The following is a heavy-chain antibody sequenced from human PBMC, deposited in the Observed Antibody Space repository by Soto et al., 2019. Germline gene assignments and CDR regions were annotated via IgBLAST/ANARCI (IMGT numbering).Heavy chain of an antibody. V-gene: IGHV4-30-4*01. D-gene: IGHD3-10*01. CDR1: GGSISSGDYY. Sequence: QVQLQESGPGLVKPSQTLSLTCTVSGGSISSGDYYWSWIRQPPGKGLEWIAYIYYSGSTYYNPSLKSRVTIPVDSSKNQFSLKLGSVTAADTAVYYCARAQGSGFLVSWGQGTLVTVSS. CDR2: IYYSGST. CDR3: ARAQGSGFLVS. J-gene: IGHJ4*02.